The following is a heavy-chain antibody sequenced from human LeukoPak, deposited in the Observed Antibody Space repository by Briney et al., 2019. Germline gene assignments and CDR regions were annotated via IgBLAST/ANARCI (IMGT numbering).Heavy chain of an antibody. J-gene: IGHJ4*02. V-gene: IGHV1-46*01. CDR2: IYPRDGST. Sequence: ASVTVSCKASGYSFTSNYIHWVRQAPGQGLEWMGMIYPRDGSTSYAQKFQGRVTVTRDTSTSTVNMELSGLRSEDTAVYYCARDQEAFDYWGQGTLVTVSS. CDR1: GYSFTSNY. CDR3: ARDQEAFDY.